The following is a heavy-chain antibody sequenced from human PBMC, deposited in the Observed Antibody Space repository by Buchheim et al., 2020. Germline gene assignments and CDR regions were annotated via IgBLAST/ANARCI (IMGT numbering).Heavy chain of an antibody. Sequence: QVQLQESGPGLVKPSGTLSLTCAVSGGSISSSDWWSWVRQPPGMGLEWIGQISHSGITNYNPSLKSRVTISVDKSKNKFSPKLTSVTAADTAVFFCARAREGQLVPEYYFDYWGQGAL. V-gene: IGHV4-4*02. J-gene: IGHJ4*02. CDR2: ISHSGIT. CDR1: GGSISSSDW. CDR3: ARAREGQLVPEYYFDY. D-gene: IGHD6-6*01.